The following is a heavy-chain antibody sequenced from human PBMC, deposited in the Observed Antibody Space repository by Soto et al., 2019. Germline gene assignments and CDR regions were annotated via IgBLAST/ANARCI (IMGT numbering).Heavy chain of an antibody. CDR3: ARSGDTYYYGSGSYYFWFDP. CDR1: GYSFTSYW. D-gene: IGHD3-10*01. CDR2: IYPGDSDT. Sequence: EVQLVQSGAEVKKPGESLKISCKGSGYSFTSYWIGWVRQMPGKGLEWMGIIYPGDSDTRYSPSFQGQVTISADKSISTAYLQWSSLKASDTAMYYCARSGDTYYYGSGSYYFWFDPWGQGTLVTVSS. J-gene: IGHJ5*02. V-gene: IGHV5-51*01.